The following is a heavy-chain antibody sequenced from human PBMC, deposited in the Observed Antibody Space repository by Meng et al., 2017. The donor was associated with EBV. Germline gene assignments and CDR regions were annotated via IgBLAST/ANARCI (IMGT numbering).Heavy chain of an antibody. D-gene: IGHD3-10*01. Sequence: VKLQQLGVEVKKPGAWVKVSCRTYGGTFRRDAVSWVRQAPGQGLEWMGGLIPMSGAPHYAQKFQDRVTIIADESTSTHSMELNNLRFEDTAMYYCASESGRGFTPDYWGQGTLVTVSS. CDR2: LIPMSGAP. CDR1: GGTFRRDA. V-gene: IGHV1-69*01. CDR3: ASESGRGFTPDY. J-gene: IGHJ4*02.